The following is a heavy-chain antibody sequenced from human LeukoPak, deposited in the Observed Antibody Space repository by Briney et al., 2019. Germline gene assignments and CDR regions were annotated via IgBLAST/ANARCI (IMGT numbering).Heavy chain of an antibody. D-gene: IGHD2-15*01. Sequence: SETLSLTCTVSGGSISSYYWSWIRQPPGKGLEWIGYIYYSGSTNYNPSLKSRVTISVDTSRNQFSLKLSSVTAADTAVYYCARSSYCSGGSCYPAGYYYYVDVWGKGTTVTISS. J-gene: IGHJ6*03. V-gene: IGHV4-59*01. CDR1: GGSISSYY. CDR2: IYYSGST. CDR3: ARSSYCSGGSCYPAGYYYYVDV.